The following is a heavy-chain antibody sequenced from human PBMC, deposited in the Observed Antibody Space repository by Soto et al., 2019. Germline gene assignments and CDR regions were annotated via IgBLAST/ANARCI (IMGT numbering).Heavy chain of an antibody. CDR3: AIDFVHGYYLDY. CDR1: GFSFSNYN. V-gene: IGHV3-48*02. CDR2: ITDSSDTV. D-gene: IGHD2-2*03. Sequence: GGSLRLSCVASGFSFSNYNMNWVRQAPGKGLEWVSYITDSSDTVHYADSVRGRFTISRDNAESSLYLQMNSLRDEDTAVYFCAIDFVHGYYLDYWGRGTLVTVSS. J-gene: IGHJ4*01.